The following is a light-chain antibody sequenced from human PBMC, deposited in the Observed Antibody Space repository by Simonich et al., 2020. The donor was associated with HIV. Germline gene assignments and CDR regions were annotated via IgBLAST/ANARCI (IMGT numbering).Light chain of an antibody. CDR2: DVR. CDR3: SSYTGSSTWV. V-gene: IGLV2-14*01. Sequence: QSALTQPASGSGSPGQSIPISCTGTSSDVGGYNYGSWYQQYPGKAPKLLIYDVRKRPSGVSSRFSGSKSGNTASLTISRLQAEDEADYYCSSYTGSSTWVFGGGTKLTVL. CDR1: SSDVGGYNY. J-gene: IGLJ2*01.